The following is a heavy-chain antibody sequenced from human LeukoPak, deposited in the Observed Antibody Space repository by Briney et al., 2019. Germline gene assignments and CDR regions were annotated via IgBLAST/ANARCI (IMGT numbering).Heavy chain of an antibody. V-gene: IGHV4-31*03. CDR1: GGSISSGGYY. CDR3: ARARWFGTIDY. D-gene: IGHD3-10*01. Sequence: SETLSLTCTVSGGSISSGGYYWSWIRQHPGEGLEWIGYIYYSGSTYYNPSLKSRVTISVDTSKNQFSLKLSSVTAADTAVYYCARARWFGTIDYWGQGTLVTVPS. J-gene: IGHJ4*02. CDR2: IYYSGST.